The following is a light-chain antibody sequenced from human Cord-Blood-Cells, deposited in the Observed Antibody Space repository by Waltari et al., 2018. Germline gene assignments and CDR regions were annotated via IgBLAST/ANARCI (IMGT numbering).Light chain of an antibody. CDR1: QSVLYSSNKKNY. CDR3: QQYYSTPQT. Sequence: DIVMTQSPDSLAVSLGERATINCKSSQSVLYSSNKKNYLARYQQKPGQPPKLLIYWASTRESGVPDRFSGSGSGTDFTLTISSLQAEDVAVYYCQQYYSTPQTFGQGTKLEIK. J-gene: IGKJ2*01. CDR2: WAS. V-gene: IGKV4-1*01.